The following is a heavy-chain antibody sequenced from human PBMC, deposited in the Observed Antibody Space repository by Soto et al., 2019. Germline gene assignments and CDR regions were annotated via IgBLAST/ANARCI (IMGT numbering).Heavy chain of an antibody. CDR1: GGTFSSYA. Sequence: SVKVSCKASGGTFSSYAISWVRQAPGQGLEWMGGIIPIFGTANYAQKFQGRVTITADESTSTAYMELSSLRSEDTAVYYCARSYQSIPAAIRRAIYYYYGMDVWGQGTTVTVSS. V-gene: IGHV1-69*13. J-gene: IGHJ6*02. CDR2: IIPIFGTA. CDR3: ARSYQSIPAAIRRAIYYYYGMDV. D-gene: IGHD2-2*02.